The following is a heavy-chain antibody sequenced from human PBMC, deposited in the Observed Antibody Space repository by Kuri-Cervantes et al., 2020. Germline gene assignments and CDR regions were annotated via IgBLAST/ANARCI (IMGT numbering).Heavy chain of an antibody. V-gene: IGHV4-30-4*08. CDR1: GGSFSGYY. CDR2: IYYSGST. D-gene: IGHD3-22*01. Sequence: SETLSLTCAVYGGSFSGYYWSWIRQPPGKGLEWIGYIYYSGSTYYNPSLKSRVTISVDTSKNQFSLKLSSVTAADTAVYYCARSSYYYDSSGPNRFDYWGQGTLVTVSS. CDR3: ARSSYYYDSSGPNRFDY. J-gene: IGHJ4*02.